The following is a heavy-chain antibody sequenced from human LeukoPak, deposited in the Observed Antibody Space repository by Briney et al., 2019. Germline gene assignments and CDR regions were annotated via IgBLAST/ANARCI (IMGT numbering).Heavy chain of an antibody. Sequence: GGSLRLSCAASGFTFSSYGMHWVRQAPGKGLEWVAFIRYDGSNKYYADSVKGRFTISRDNSKNTLYLQMNSLRAEDTAVYYCAKGEWDTIFGVVSGGGYYFDYWGQGTLVTVSS. J-gene: IGHJ4*02. CDR3: AKGEWDTIFGVVSGGGYYFDY. CDR1: GFTFSSYG. CDR2: IRYDGSNK. V-gene: IGHV3-30*02. D-gene: IGHD3-3*01.